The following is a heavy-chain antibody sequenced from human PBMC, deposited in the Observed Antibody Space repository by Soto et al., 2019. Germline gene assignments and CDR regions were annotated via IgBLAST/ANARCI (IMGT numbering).Heavy chain of an antibody. CDR2: TYYRSKWYI. J-gene: IGHJ6*02. Sequence: QVQLQQSGPGLVKPSQTLSLTCAISGDSVSSDSAAWNWIRQSPSRGLEWLGRTYYRSKWYIDYAVSVNGRITINPHTSTNYFSLQLNSVTPEDTAVYYCVRSRVFVAVAGMASYYYYYGMDVWGRGTAVTVS. V-gene: IGHV6-1*01. CDR3: VRSRVFVAVAGMASYYYYYGMDV. D-gene: IGHD6-19*01. CDR1: GDSVSSDSAA.